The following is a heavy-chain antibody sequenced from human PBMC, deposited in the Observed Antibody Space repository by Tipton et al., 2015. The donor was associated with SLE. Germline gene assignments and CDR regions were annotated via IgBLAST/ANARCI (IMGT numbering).Heavy chain of an antibody. CDR3: ARGVVVVTEEGNWFDP. CDR1: GFTFSSYE. CDR2: ISSSGSTI. Sequence: GSLRLSCAASGFTFSSYEMNWVRQAPGKGLEWVSYISSSGSTIYYADSVKGRFTISRDNAKNSLYLQMNSLRAEDTAVYYCARGVVVVTEEGNWFDPWGQGTLVTVSS. D-gene: IGHD2-21*02. J-gene: IGHJ5*02. V-gene: IGHV3-48*03.